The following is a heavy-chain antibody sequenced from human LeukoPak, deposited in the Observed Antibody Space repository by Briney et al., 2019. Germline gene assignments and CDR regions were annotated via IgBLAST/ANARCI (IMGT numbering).Heavy chain of an antibody. CDR1: GLTFSSYS. CDR3: ASQVGGTTIFGVVTSSPFDY. J-gene: IGHJ4*02. D-gene: IGHD3-3*01. Sequence: PGGSLRLSCAASGLTFSSYSMNWVRQAPGKGLEWVSSISSSSSYIYYADSVKGRFTISRDNAKNSLYLQMNSLRAEDTAVYYCASQVGGTTIFGVVTSSPFDYWGQGTLVTVSS. CDR2: ISSSSSYI. V-gene: IGHV3-21*01.